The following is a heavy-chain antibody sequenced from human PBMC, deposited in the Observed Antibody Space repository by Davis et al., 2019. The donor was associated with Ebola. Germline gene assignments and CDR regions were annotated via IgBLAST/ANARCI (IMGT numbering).Heavy chain of an antibody. CDR3: TSSYSSSSRSDY. V-gene: IGHV3-33*01. D-gene: IGHD6-6*01. CDR1: GFTFSSYG. Sequence: GESLKISCAASGFTFSSYGMHWVRQAPGKGLEWVAVIWYDGSNKYYADSVKGRFTISRDDSKNTAYLHMNSLKTEDTAVYYCTSSYSSSSRSDYWGQGTLVTVSS. CDR2: IWYDGSNK. J-gene: IGHJ4*02.